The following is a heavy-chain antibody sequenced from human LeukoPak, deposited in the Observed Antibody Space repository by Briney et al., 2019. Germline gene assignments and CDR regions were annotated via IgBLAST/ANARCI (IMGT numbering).Heavy chain of an antibody. CDR1: GGSISSGSYY. CDR3: ARGRHWGCFDS. J-gene: IGHJ4*02. D-gene: IGHD7-27*01. CDR2: IYSSGTT. Sequence: NPSETLSLTCTASGGSISSGSYYWSWIRQPAGKGLEWIGRIYSSGTTNYRPSLKSRVTISVDLSKNQFSLKLDSVTDADTAVYYCARGRHWGCFDSWGQGTLVTVSS. V-gene: IGHV4-61*02.